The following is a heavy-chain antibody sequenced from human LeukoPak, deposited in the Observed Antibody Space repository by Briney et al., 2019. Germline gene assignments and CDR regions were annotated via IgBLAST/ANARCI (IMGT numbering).Heavy chain of an antibody. CDR3: TRTYSSSSIDY. V-gene: IGHV4-59*01. CDR1: GGSISTYY. D-gene: IGHD6-6*01. Sequence: PAETLSLTCTVSGGSISTYYWSWLRQPPGKGLEWLGYIFYTGSTNYNPSLKSRVTMSIDTSKNQFSLKLGSVTAADTAVYYCTRTYSSSSIDYWGQGALVTVSS. J-gene: IGHJ4*02. CDR2: IFYTGST.